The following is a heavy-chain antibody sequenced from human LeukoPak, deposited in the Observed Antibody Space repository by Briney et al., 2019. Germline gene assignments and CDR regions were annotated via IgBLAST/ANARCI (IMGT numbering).Heavy chain of an antibody. V-gene: IGHV3-30*02. D-gene: IGHD3-3*01. Sequence: GGSLRLSCAASGFPFSGSWKDWVRQAPGKGLEWVAFIRYDGSNKYYADSVKGRFTISRDNSKNTLYLQMNSLRAEDTAVYYCAKDHAYYDFWSGYLNWFDPWGQGTLVTVSS. CDR2: IRYDGSNK. CDR3: AKDHAYYDFWSGYLNWFDP. CDR1: GFPFSGSW. J-gene: IGHJ5*02.